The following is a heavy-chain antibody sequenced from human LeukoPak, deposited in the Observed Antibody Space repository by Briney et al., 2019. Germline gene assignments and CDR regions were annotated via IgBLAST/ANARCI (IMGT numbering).Heavy chain of an antibody. CDR1: GFTFKLYW. CDR3: ARDGSSGDYSLY. J-gene: IGHJ4*02. D-gene: IGHD4-17*01. V-gene: IGHV3-74*01. Sequence: GGSLRLSCAASGFTFKLYWMHWVRQVPGKRPVWVSRINDDGSDTIYADSVRGRFTISRDDAKNTVYLQMNNLRAEDTAVYYCARDGSSGDYSLYWGQGTLVTVSS. CDR2: INDDGSDT.